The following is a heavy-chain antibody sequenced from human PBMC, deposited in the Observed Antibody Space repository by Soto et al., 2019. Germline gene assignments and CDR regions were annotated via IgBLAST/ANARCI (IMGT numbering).Heavy chain of an antibody. CDR1: GYTFTGYY. CDR2: INPNSGGT. Sequence: ASVKVSCKASGYTFTGYYMHWVRQAPGQGLEWMGWINPNSGGTNYAQKFQGWVTMTRDTSISTAYMELSRLRSDDTAVYYCAREGKGGYIGGMDVWGQGTTVTVSS. J-gene: IGHJ6*02. D-gene: IGHD5-18*01. CDR3: AREGKGGYIGGMDV. V-gene: IGHV1-2*04.